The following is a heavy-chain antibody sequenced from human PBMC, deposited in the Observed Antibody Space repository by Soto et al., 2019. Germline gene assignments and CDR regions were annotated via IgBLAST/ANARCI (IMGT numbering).Heavy chain of an antibody. CDR2: IYYSGST. Sequence: PSETLSLTCTVSGGSISSGDYYWSWIRQPPGKGLEWIGYIYYSGSTYYNPFLKSRFTISIDTSKNQFSLKLSSVTAADTAVYYCARDSGGGGAFDIWGQGTMVTVS. J-gene: IGHJ3*02. CDR3: ARDSGGGGAFDI. CDR1: GGSISSGDYY. D-gene: IGHD3-16*01. V-gene: IGHV4-30-4*01.